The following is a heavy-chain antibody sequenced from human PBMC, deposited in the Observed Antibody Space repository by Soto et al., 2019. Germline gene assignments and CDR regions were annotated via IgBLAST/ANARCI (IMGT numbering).Heavy chain of an antibody. D-gene: IGHD2-2*01. V-gene: IGHV3-23*01. CDR1: GFTFSSYA. Sequence: VQVLQSGGGLVQPGGSLRLSCAASGFTFSSYAMSWVRQAPGKGLEWVSVIRGSGDSTYYADSVKGRFTISRDNSKNTLYLQMSSLRAEDTAAYYCAKLPLSMQYFDYWGQGTLVTVSS. CDR3: AKLPLSMQYFDY. J-gene: IGHJ4*02. CDR2: IRGSGDST.